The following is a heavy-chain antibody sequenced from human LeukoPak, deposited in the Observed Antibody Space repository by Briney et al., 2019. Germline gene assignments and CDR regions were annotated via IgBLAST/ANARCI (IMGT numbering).Heavy chain of an antibody. D-gene: IGHD6-13*01. CDR3: AREARGFIAAAGTADY. Sequence: GGSLRLSCAASGLTFSSYSMNWVRQAPGKGLEWVSSISSSSSYIYYADSVKGRFTISRDNAKNSLYLQMNSLRAEDTAVYYCAREARGFIAAAGTADYWGQGTLVTVSS. CDR1: GLTFSSYS. V-gene: IGHV3-21*01. J-gene: IGHJ4*02. CDR2: ISSSSSYI.